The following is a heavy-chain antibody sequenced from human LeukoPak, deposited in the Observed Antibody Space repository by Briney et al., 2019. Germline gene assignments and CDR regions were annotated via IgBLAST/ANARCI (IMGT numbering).Heavy chain of an antibody. CDR3: ARQRVRGWYFDY. J-gene: IGHJ4*02. CDR2: INHSGST. V-gene: IGHV4-34*01. D-gene: IGHD6-19*01. Sequence: SETLSLTCAVYGGSFSGYYWSWIRQPPGKGLEWIGEINHSGSTNYNPSLKSRVTISVDTSKNQFSLKLSSVTAADTAVYYCARQRVRGWYFDYWGQGTLVTVSS. CDR1: GGSFSGYY.